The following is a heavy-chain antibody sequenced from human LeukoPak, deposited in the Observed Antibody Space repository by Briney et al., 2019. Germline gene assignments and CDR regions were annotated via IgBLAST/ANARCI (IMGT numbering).Heavy chain of an antibody. J-gene: IGHJ4*02. CDR3: AKDRIAVAGRGYYFDY. CDR2: IRNVGNDK. Sequence: GGSLTLSCAASGFTFDCCGMHWVRQAPGKGLEWVAFIRNVGNDKYYADSVKGRFTISRDNSKNTLYLQMNSLRAEDTAVYYCAKDRIAVAGRGYYFDYWGQGTLVTVSS. CDR1: GFTFDCCG. V-gene: IGHV3-30*02. D-gene: IGHD6-19*01.